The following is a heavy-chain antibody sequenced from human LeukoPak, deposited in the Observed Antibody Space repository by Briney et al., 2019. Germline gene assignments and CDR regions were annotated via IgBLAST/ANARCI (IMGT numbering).Heavy chain of an antibody. CDR1: GFTFSSYA. D-gene: IGHD2-21*02. CDR2: ISYDGSNK. V-gene: IGHV3-30-3*01. CDR3: ARAYCGGDCYNGPYDY. Sequence: GGPLRLSCAASGFTFSSYAMHWVRQAPGKGLEWVAVISYDGSNKYYADSVKGRFTISRDNSKNTLYLQMNSLRAEDTAVYYCARAYCGGDCYNGPYDYWGQGTLVTVSS. J-gene: IGHJ4*02.